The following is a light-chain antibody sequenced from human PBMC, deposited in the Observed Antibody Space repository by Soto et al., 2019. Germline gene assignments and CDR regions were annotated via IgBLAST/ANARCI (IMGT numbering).Light chain of an antibody. CDR3: QQYGTSVWT. Sequence: EIVLTQSPGTLSLSPGERATLSCRASQSVSRSCLAWYQQKPGQAPRLLISAASSRAAGIPDRFSGSESGTDVILTFSRRGPEDFALYFCQQYGTSVWTFGQGTKVEI. V-gene: IGKV3-20*01. CDR2: AAS. J-gene: IGKJ1*01. CDR1: QSVSRSC.